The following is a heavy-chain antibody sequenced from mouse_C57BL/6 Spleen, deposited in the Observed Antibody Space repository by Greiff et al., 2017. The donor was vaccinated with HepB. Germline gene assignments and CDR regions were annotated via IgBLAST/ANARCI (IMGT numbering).Heavy chain of an antibody. D-gene: IGHD1-1*01. J-gene: IGHJ2*01. V-gene: IGHV5-17*01. CDR3: ARTTTVLDY. Sequence: DVKLVEPGGGLVKPGGSLKLSCAASGFTFSDYGMHWVRQAPEKGLEWVAYISSGSSTIYYADTVKGRFTISRDNAKNTLFLQMTSLRSEDTAMYYCARTTTVLDYWGQGTTLTVSS. CDR2: ISSGSSTI. CDR1: GFTFSDYG.